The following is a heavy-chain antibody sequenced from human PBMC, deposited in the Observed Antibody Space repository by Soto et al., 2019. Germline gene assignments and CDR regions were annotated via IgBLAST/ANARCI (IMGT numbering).Heavy chain of an antibody. D-gene: IGHD3-10*01. V-gene: IGHV3-33*01. CDR3: ARDKLGPS. J-gene: IGHJ5*02. CDR1: GFTFSSYG. Sequence: QVQLVESGGGVVQPGRSLRLSCAASGFTFSSYGMHWVRQAPGKGLEWVAIIWYDRSNRYYADSVKGRFTISRDNSKNTVYLQMNSLRAEDTAVYYCARDKLGPSWGQGTLVTVSS. CDR2: IWYDRSNR.